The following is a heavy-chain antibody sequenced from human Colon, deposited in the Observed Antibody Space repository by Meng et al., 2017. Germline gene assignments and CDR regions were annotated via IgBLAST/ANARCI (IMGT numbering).Heavy chain of an antibody. Sequence: QVQRQGPGPGLGRRSRTLTLPGPVSGGSVSSGSYYWSWIRQHPGKGLEWIGYIYYTGSTNYHPSLKSRVTISVDTSKNQFSLKLSSVTAADTAVYYCARGPLDYWGQGTLVTVSS. CDR2: IYYTGST. CDR1: GGSVSSGSYY. J-gene: IGHJ4*02. CDR3: ARGPLDY. V-gene: IGHV4-61*01.